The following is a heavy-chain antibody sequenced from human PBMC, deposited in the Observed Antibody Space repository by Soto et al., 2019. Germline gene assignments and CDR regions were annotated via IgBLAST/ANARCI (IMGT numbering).Heavy chain of an antibody. J-gene: IGHJ4*02. V-gene: IGHV1-2*02. CDR3: ARQGHYFDIDY. CDR1: GYTFSGHY. Sequence: EASVKVSCKASGYTFSGHYLHWVRQAPGQGLEWMGWINPNSGGTDYPPKFQGRVTMTRDTSISTAYMELSSLRFDDTAVYFCARQGHYFDIDYWGQGTLVTVSS. D-gene: IGHD3-9*01. CDR2: INPNSGGT.